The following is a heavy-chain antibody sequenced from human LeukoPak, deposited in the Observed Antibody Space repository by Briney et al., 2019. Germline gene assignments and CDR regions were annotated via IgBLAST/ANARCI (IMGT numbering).Heavy chain of an antibody. CDR2: ISSSSSYI. D-gene: IGHD3-22*01. J-gene: IGHJ4*02. Sequence: GGSLRLSCAASGFTFSSYSMNWVRQAPGKGLEWFSSISSSSSYIYYADSVKGRFTISRDNAKNSLYLQMNSLRAEDTAVYYCASDLSHRIVVGTFDYWGQGTLVTVSS. V-gene: IGHV3-21*01. CDR3: ASDLSHRIVVGTFDY. CDR1: GFTFSSYS.